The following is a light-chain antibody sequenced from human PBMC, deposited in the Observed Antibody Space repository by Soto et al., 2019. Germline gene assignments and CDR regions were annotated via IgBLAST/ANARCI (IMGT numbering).Light chain of an antibody. V-gene: IGLV2-23*02. CDR3: CSYAGSSTAYV. CDR1: SSDVGSYNL. CDR2: EVS. Sequence: QSALTQPASGSGSPGQSITISCTGTSSDVGSYNLVSWYQQHPGKAPKFMIYEVSKRPSGVSNRFSGSKSGNTASLTISGLQAEDEGDYFCCSYAGSSTAYVFGTGTKVPVL. J-gene: IGLJ1*01.